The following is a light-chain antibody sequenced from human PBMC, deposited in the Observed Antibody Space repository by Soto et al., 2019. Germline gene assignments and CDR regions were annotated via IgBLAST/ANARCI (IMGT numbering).Light chain of an antibody. CDR3: QQYGSSPAT. J-gene: IGKJ1*01. Sequence: EIVLTQSPGTLSLSPGERASLSCRASQSVSSEKLAWYQQKPGQAPRLLIFGASGRAAGIPERFSGSGSGTDFSLTISRLEPEDSAVYYCQQYGSSPATFGQGTKVDIK. V-gene: IGKV3-20*01. CDR1: QSVSSEK. CDR2: GAS.